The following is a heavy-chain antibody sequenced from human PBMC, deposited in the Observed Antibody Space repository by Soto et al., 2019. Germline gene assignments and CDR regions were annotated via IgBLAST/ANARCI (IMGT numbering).Heavy chain of an antibody. V-gene: IGHV1-69*01. CDR1: GGTFSSYA. J-gene: IGHJ6*02. CDR3: AKNPPLALVILFIMSSTRPSYYYGMDV. CDR2: IIPIFGTA. Sequence: QVQLVQSGAEVKKPGSSVKVSCKASGGTFSSYAISWVRQAPGQGLEWMGGIIPIFGTANYAQKFQGRVTITADESTGTAYMERSSLICDDAAVFYCAKNPPLALVILFIMSSTRPSYYYGMDVWGQGTTVTVSS. D-gene: IGHD2-15*01.